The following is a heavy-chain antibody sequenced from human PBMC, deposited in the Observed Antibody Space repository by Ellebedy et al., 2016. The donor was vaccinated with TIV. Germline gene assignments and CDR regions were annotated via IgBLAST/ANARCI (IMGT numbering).Heavy chain of an antibody. CDR1: GFTFSSYS. J-gene: IGHJ4*02. Sequence: GGSLRLXXAASGFTFSSYSMTWVRQAPGKGLEWVSSISGRSIFINYTDSVKGRFTISRDNAKNSLYLQMNSLKADDTAVYYCARDPTAGTTLWHYLDYWGQGALVTVSS. CDR3: ARDPTAGTTLWHYLDY. V-gene: IGHV3-21*01. CDR2: ISGRSIFI. D-gene: IGHD1-1*01.